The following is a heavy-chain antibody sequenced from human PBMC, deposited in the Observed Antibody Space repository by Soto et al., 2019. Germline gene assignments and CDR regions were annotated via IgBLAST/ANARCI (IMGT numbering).Heavy chain of an antibody. J-gene: IGHJ4*02. D-gene: IGHD2-15*01. CDR1: GASVSSGGYY. CDR2: ISHTGRT. CDR3: ARDPANLALAVAYFDS. V-gene: IGHV4-38-2*02. Sequence: PSETLSLTCTVTGASVSSGGYYWGWIRQSPEKGLEWIGSISHTGRTSYNPSLKSRVSISVDTSKNQFSLTLTSATAADTAVYYCARDPANLALAVAYFDSWGQGTLVTVSS.